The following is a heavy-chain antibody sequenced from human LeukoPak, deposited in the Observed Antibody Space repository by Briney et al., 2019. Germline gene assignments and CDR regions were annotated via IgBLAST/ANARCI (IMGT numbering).Heavy chain of an antibody. D-gene: IGHD2-2*01. CDR2: IRYDGSNK. Sequence: PGGSLRLSCAASGFTFSSYGMHWVRQAPGKGLEWVAFIRYDGSNKYYADSVKGRFTISRDNSKNTLYPQMNSLRAEDTAVYYCAKDLMAVVPAANYWGQGTLVTVSS. CDR3: AKDLMAVVPAANY. J-gene: IGHJ4*02. CDR1: GFTFSSYG. V-gene: IGHV3-30*02.